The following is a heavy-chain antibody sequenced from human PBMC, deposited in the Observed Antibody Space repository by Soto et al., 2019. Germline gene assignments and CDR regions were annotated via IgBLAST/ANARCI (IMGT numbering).Heavy chain of an antibody. CDR1: GFTFTSSA. CDR3: AAMAPISSGAFDI. J-gene: IGHJ3*02. Sequence: SVKVSCKASGFTFTSSAVQWVRQARGQRLEWIGWIVVGSGNTNYAQKFQERVTITRDMSTSTAYMELSSLRSEDTAVYYCAAMAPISSGAFDIWGPGTMVTVSS. CDR2: IVVGSGNT. V-gene: IGHV1-58*01.